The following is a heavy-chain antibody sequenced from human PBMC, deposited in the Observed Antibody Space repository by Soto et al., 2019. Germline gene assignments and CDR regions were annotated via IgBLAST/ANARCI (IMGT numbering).Heavy chain of an antibody. Sequence: GVSLRLSCAASGFTFSSYGMHWVRQAPGKGLEWVAVISYDGSNKYYADSVKGRFTISRDNSKNTLYLQMNSLRAEDTAVYYCAKQRIYYDSSGYHTPYYFDYWGQGTLVTVSS. CDR3: AKQRIYYDSSGYHTPYYFDY. CDR2: ISYDGSNK. CDR1: GFTFSSYG. J-gene: IGHJ4*02. D-gene: IGHD3-22*01. V-gene: IGHV3-30*18.